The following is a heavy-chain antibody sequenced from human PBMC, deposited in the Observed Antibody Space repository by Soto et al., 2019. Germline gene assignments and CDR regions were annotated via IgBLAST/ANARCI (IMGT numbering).Heavy chain of an antibody. D-gene: IGHD2-2*01. V-gene: IGHV4-39*01. CDR2: IYYSGST. Sequence: QLQLQESGPGLVKPSETLSLTCTVSGGSISSSSYYWGWIRQPPGKGLEWIGSIYYSGSTYYNPSLKSRVTISVDTSKNQFSLKLSSVTAADTAVYYCARHSHYCSSTSCYSDWFDPWGQGTLVTVSS. CDR1: GGSISSSSYY. J-gene: IGHJ5*02. CDR3: ARHSHYCSSTSCYSDWFDP.